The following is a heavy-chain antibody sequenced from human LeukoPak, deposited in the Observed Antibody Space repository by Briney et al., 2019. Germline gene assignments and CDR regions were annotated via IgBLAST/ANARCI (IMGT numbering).Heavy chain of an antibody. Sequence: GGSLRLSCAASGFTFSSYSMNWVRQAPAKGLEWVSYISSSSSTIYYADSVKGRFTISRDNVKNSLYLQMNSLRAEDTAVYYCARGYYRVDYWGQGTLVTVSS. CDR1: GFTFSSYS. J-gene: IGHJ4*02. V-gene: IGHV3-48*01. D-gene: IGHD2-15*01. CDR2: ISSSSSTI. CDR3: ARGYYRVDY.